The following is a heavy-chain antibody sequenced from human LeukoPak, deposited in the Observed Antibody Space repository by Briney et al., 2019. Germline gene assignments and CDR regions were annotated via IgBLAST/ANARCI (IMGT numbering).Heavy chain of an antibody. Sequence: GGSLRLSCAASGFTFSSYAMSWVRQAPGKGLEWVSAISGSGGSTYYAGSVKGRFTISRDNSKNTLYLQMNSLRAEDAAVYYCAKTGYCSSTSCQGGAFDIWGQGTMVTVSS. CDR1: GFTFSSYA. J-gene: IGHJ3*02. CDR3: AKTGYCSSTSCQGGAFDI. V-gene: IGHV3-23*01. D-gene: IGHD2-2*01. CDR2: ISGSGGST.